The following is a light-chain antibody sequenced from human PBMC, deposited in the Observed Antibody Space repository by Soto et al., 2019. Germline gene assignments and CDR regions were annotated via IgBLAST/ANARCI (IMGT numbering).Light chain of an antibody. CDR2: DAS. J-gene: IGKJ5*01. V-gene: IGKV3D-20*01. CDR1: QSVSSSY. Sequence: EIVLNLSPATLPLSHEEGATLSCGASQSVSSSYLAWYQQKPGLAPRLLIYDASSRATGIPDRFSGSGSGTDFTLTISSLQPEDFATYYCQQSYIIPYTFGQGTRLEIK. CDR3: QQSYIIPYT.